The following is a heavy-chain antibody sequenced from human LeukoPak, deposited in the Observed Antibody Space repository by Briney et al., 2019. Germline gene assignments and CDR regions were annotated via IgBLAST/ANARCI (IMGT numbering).Heavy chain of an antibody. V-gene: IGHV3-7*04. CDR2: IKQDGSEK. Sequence: GGSLRLPCAASGFTFSSYWMSWVRQAPGKGLEWVANIKQDGSEKYYVDSVKGRFTISRDNAKNTLYLQMNSLRAEDTAVYYCARGPVDTAMVNLDYWGQGTLVTVSS. CDR3: ARGPVDTAMVNLDY. CDR1: GFTFSSYW. J-gene: IGHJ4*02. D-gene: IGHD5-18*01.